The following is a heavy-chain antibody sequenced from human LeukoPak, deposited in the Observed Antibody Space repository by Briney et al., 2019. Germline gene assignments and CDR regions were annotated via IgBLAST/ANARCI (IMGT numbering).Heavy chain of an antibody. CDR2: INHSGST. Sequence: PSETLSLTCAVYGGSFSGYYWSWIRQPPGKGLEWIGEINHSGSTNYNPSLKSRVTIPVDTSKNQFSLKLSSVTAADTAVYYCARPPRRLGYCSGGSCYYYYGMDVWGQGTTVTVSS. CDR3: ARPPRRLGYCSGGSCYYYYGMDV. D-gene: IGHD2-15*01. J-gene: IGHJ6*02. V-gene: IGHV4-34*01. CDR1: GGSFSGYY.